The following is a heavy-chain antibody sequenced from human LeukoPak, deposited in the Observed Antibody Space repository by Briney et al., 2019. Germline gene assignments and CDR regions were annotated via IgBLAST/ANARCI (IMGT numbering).Heavy chain of an antibody. CDR1: GFTFSSYA. Sequence: GGSLRLSCAASGFTFSSYAMSWVRQAPGKGLEWVSAISGSGGSTYYADSVKGRFTISRDDSKNTLYLQMNSLRAEDTAVYYCATEYYYDSSGYFVVGWGQGTLVTVSS. V-gene: IGHV3-23*01. D-gene: IGHD3-22*01. CDR2: ISGSGGST. CDR3: ATEYYYDSSGYFVVG. J-gene: IGHJ4*02.